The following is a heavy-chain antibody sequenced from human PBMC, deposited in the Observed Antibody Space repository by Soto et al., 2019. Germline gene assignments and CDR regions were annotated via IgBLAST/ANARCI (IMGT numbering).Heavy chain of an antibody. Sequence: PGGSLRLSCAASGFTFSSYEMNWVRQAPGKGLEWVSYISSSGSTIYYADSVKGRFTISRDNAKNSLYLQTNSLRAEDTAVYYCARDAGQHGEIDYWGQGTLVTVSS. CDR3: ARDAGQHGEIDY. J-gene: IGHJ4*02. CDR1: GFTFSSYE. D-gene: IGHD3-10*01. CDR2: ISSSGSTI. V-gene: IGHV3-48*03.